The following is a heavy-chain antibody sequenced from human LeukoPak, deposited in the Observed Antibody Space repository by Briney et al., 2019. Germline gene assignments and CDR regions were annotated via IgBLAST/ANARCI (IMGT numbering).Heavy chain of an antibody. J-gene: IGHJ4*02. CDR2: MYLSGTT. CDR3: AGLVGRYSSGLYYYYFDY. V-gene: IGHV4-4*02. CDR1: GFTFSSSW. Sequence: GSLRLSCAASGFTFSSSWMSWVRQAPGKGLEWIGEMYLSGTTHSNPSVKSRVTISIDKSKNQFFLNLSSVTAADTAVYYCAGLVGRYSSGLYYYYFDYWGQGTLVTVSS. D-gene: IGHD3-22*01.